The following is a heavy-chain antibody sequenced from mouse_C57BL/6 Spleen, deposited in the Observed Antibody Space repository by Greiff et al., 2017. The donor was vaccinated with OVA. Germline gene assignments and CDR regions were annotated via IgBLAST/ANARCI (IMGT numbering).Heavy chain of an antibody. J-gene: IGHJ3*01. D-gene: IGHD2-2*01. Sequence: VQLQQPGAELVRPGSSVKLSCKASGYTFTSYWMHWVKQRPIQGLEWIGNIDPSDSETHYNQKFKDKATLTVDKSSSTAYMQLSSLTSEDSAVYYCARGAYGYDAAWFAYWGQGTLVTVSA. CDR1: GYTFTSYW. CDR3: ARGAYGYDAAWFAY. CDR2: IDPSDSET. V-gene: IGHV1-52*01.